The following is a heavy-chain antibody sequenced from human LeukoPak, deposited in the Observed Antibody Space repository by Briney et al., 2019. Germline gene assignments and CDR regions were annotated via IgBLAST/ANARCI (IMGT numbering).Heavy chain of an antibody. J-gene: IGHJ3*02. CDR2: IHYSGST. V-gene: IGHV4-59*01. CDR1: GGGSNSSYY. Sequence: SETLSLTCTVSGGGSNSSYYWSWIRPPPGKGLEWIAYIHYSGSTNYNPSLKSRVTISVDTSKNQFSLKLSSVTAADAAVYYCAREVVVVPTAIAFDIWGQGTMVTVSS. CDR3: AREVVVVPTAIAFDI. D-gene: IGHD2-2*01.